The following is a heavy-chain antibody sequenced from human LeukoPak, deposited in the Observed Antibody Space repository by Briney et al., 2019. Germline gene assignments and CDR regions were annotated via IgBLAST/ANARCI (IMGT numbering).Heavy chain of an antibody. J-gene: IGHJ1*01. CDR3: ATGEGIEYFQH. Sequence: GGSLRLSCAASGFTFSSYSMNWVRQAPGKGLEWVAVISYDGSNKYYADSVKGRFTISRDNSKNTLYLQMNSLRAEDTAVYYCATGEGIEYFQHWGQGTLVTVSS. CDR1: GFTFSSYS. D-gene: IGHD1-14*01. CDR2: ISYDGSNK. V-gene: IGHV3-30*03.